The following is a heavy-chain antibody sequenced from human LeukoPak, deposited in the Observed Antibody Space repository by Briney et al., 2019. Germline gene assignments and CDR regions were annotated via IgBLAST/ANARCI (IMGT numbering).Heavy chain of an antibody. J-gene: IGHJ4*02. CDR1: GDSISSGGYY. CDR3: ARSRYSSGWYVDY. Sequence: SQTLSLTCSVSGDSISSGGYYWSWIRQPAGKGLEWIGRISTSGSTNYNPSLKSRVTISVDRSKNQFSLKLSSVTAADTAIYYCARSRYSSGWYVDYWGQGTLVTVSS. V-gene: IGHV4-61*02. CDR2: ISTSGST. D-gene: IGHD6-19*01.